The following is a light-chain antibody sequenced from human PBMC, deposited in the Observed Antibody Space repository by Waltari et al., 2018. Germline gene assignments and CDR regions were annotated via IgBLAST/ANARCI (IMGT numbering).Light chain of an antibody. CDR2: QDT. V-gene: IGLV3-1*01. Sequence: SYELTQAPSVSVSPGQTASITCSGEKLENKYVYWYQQKAGQSPVLVIHQDTKRPSGIPERFSGSNSGNTATLTISGTQAVDEAGYYCQAWDSNTVIFGGGTKLTVL. J-gene: IGLJ2*01. CDR3: QAWDSNTVI. CDR1: KLENKY.